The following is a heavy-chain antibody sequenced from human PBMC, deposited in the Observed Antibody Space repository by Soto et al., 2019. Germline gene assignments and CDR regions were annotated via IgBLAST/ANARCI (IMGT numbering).Heavy chain of an antibody. V-gene: IGHV3-23*04. J-gene: IGHJ4*02. CDR2: ISGSGGDT. D-gene: IGHD1-26*01. Sequence: EVQLVESGGGLVKPGGSLRLSCAASGFTFSSYSMSWVRQAPGKGLECVSSISGSGGDTFYAASVKGRFTISRDNSKNTLYLQMTSLRAEDTALYYCAKDSALPYSGSYFDYWGQGILVAVSS. CDR3: AKDSALPYSGSYFDY. CDR1: GFTFSSYS.